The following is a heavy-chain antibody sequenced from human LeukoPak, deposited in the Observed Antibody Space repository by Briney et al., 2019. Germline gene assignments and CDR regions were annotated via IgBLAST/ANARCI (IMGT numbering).Heavy chain of an antibody. V-gene: IGHV4-59*01. D-gene: IGHD1-1*01. CDR1: GVSISSYY. J-gene: IGHJ5*01. CDR2: IHNSGNT. Sequence: SETLSLTCTVSGVSISSYYWSWIRQPPGKGLEWIGHIHNSGNTNYNPSLKSRVTLSVDTSKNPFSLKLSSVTAADTAVYYCAREGTTGRNLNSFDSWGQGTLVTVSS. CDR3: AREGTTGRNLNSFDS.